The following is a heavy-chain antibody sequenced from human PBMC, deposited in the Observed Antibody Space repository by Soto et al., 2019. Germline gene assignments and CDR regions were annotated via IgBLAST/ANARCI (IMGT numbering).Heavy chain of an antibody. CDR2: IYDSGTT. CDR1: GGSIRNYY. Sequence: PSETLSLTWTVSGGSIRNYYWNWIRQPLGKGLEWIGYIYDSGTTNYNPSLASRVTMSVDTSKGQFSLKLSSVTAADTAVYYCARDPNYYDSSDYSNWFDPWGQGTLVTVSS. D-gene: IGHD3-22*01. J-gene: IGHJ5*02. V-gene: IGHV4-59*01. CDR3: ARDPNYYDSSDYSNWFDP.